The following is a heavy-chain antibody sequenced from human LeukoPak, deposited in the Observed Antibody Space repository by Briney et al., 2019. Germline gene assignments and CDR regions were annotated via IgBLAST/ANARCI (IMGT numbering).Heavy chain of an antibody. D-gene: IGHD3-3*01. CDR3: ARDRDFWSGPIDF. J-gene: IGHJ4*02. CDR1: GGTFSSYA. V-gene: IGHV1-69*05. CDR2: IIPIFGTA. Sequence: SVKVSCKASGGTFSSYAISWVRQAPGQGLEWMGGIIPIFGTANYAQKFQGRVTMTKDTSTSTVYMELSSLTSEDTAVYYCARDRDFWSGPIDFWGQGTLVTVSS.